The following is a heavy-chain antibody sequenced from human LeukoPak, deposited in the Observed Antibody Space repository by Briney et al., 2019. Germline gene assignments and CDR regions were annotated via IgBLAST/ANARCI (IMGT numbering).Heavy chain of an antibody. CDR1: GYTFTSYA. D-gene: IGHD5-12*01. CDR3: ARTLSRQTLFTASGYDSPLVY. J-gene: IGHJ4*02. V-gene: IGHV7-4-1*02. CDR2: INTNTGNP. Sequence: GASVKVSCKASGYTFTSYAMNWVRQAPGQGLEWMGWINTNTGNPTYAQGFTGRFVFSLDTSVSTAYLQISSLKAEDTAVYYCARTLSRQTLFTASGYDSPLVYWGQGTLVTVSS.